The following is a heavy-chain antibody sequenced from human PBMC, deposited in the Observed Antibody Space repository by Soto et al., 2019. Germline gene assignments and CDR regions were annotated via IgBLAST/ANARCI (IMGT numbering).Heavy chain of an antibody. CDR1: GGTFSSYT. Sequence: QVQLVQSGAEVKKPGSSVKVSCKASGGTFSSYTISWVRQAPGQGLEWMGRIIPILGIANYAQKFQGRGTLTADKSTSTAYMELSSLRSEDTAVYSCAREEYYYGSGSFFTGWGQGTLVTVSS. CDR3: AREEYYYGSGSFFTG. D-gene: IGHD3-10*01. J-gene: IGHJ4*02. V-gene: IGHV1-69*08. CDR2: IIPILGIA.